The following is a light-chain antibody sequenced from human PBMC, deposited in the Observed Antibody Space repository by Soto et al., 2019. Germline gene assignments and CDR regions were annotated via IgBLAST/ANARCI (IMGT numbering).Light chain of an antibody. V-gene: IGKV1-39*01. Sequence: DIQMTQSPSSLSASVGDRVTITCRASQSISSYLNWYQQKPGKAPKLLIYAASSLQSGVPSRFSGSGSGTDFSLTIISLQPEDFATYYCQQSYSTPQFGQGTKV. CDR3: QQSYSTPQ. CDR1: QSISSY. CDR2: AAS. J-gene: IGKJ1*01.